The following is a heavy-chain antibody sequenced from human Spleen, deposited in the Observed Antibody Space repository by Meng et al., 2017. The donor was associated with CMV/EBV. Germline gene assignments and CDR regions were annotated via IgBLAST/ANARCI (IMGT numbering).Heavy chain of an antibody. J-gene: IGHJ3*02. CDR1: GGTFSSYA. V-gene: IGHV1-69*05. CDR3: ARKDMYYYDNGGNTDAFDI. CDR2: IIPIFGTA. D-gene: IGHD3-22*01. Sequence: SVKVSCKASGGTFSSYAISWVRQAPGQGLEWMGGIIPIFGTANYAQKFQGRVTMTRDTSTSTVYMELSSLRSEDTAMYYCARKDMYYYDNGGNTDAFDIWGHGTMVTVSS.